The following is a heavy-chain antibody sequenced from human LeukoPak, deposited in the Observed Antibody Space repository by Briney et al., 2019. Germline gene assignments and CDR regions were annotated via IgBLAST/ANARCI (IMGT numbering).Heavy chain of an antibody. D-gene: IGHD3-16*01. V-gene: IGHV3-30*03. Sequence: GGSLRLSCAASGFTFSSYGMHWVRQAPGKGLEWVAVISYDGSSKYYAGSVKGRFTISRDNSKNTLYLQMNSLRAEDTAVYYCASGWDVWWAFDYWGQGTLVTVSS. CDR2: ISYDGSSK. J-gene: IGHJ4*02. CDR3: ASGWDVWWAFDY. CDR1: GFTFSSYG.